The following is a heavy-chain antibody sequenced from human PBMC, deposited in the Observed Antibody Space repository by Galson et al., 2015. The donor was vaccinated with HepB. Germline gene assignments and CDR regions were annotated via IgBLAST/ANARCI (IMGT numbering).Heavy chain of an antibody. CDR2: IIPIFGIA. V-gene: IGHV1-69*13. CDR1: GGTFSSYA. Sequence: SVKVSCKASGGTFSSYAISWVRQAPGQGLEWMGGIIPIFGIANYAQKFQGRVTITADESTSTAYMELSSLRSEGTAVYYCARDKVVVPAAIPGNWFDPWGQGTTVTVSS. CDR3: ARDKVVVPAAIPGNWFDP. J-gene: IGHJ5*01. D-gene: IGHD2-2*02.